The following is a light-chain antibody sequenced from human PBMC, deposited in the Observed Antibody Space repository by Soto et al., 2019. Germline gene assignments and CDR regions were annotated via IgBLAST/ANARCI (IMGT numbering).Light chain of an antibody. CDR1: SSDVGDYNY. CDR3: SLHTRSSTYV. Sequence: QSVLTQPASVSGSPGQSITISCTGTSSDVGDYNYVSWYQQHPVKAPKLIIYQVNNRPSGVSNRFSGSKSGNTASLTISGLQAEDEADYYCSLHTRSSTYVFGTGTKLTVL. J-gene: IGLJ1*01. CDR2: QVN. V-gene: IGLV2-14*01.